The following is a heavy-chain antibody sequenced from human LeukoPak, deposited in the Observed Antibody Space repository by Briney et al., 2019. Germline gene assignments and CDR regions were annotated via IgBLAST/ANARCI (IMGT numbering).Heavy chain of an antibody. J-gene: IGHJ5*02. Sequence: GASVKVSCKASGYTFTSYDINWVRQATGQGLEWMGWMNPNSGNTGYAQKFQGRVTMTRNTSISTAYMELSSLRSEDTAVYYCARDRRGKTAGILNWFAPWGQGTLVAVSS. CDR3: ARDRRGKTAGILNWFAP. CDR1: GYTFTSYD. V-gene: IGHV1-8*01. CDR2: MNPNSGNT. D-gene: IGHD6-13*01.